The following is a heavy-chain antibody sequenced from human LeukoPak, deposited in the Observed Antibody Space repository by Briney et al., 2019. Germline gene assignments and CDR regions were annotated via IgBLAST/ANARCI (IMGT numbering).Heavy chain of an antibody. CDR3: AIDREYQLLWGGAFDI. Sequence: EASVKVSCKASGYTFTSYGISWVRQAPGQGLEWMGWISAYNGNTNYAQKLQGRVTMTTDTSTSTAYMELRSLRSDDTAVYYCAIDREYQLLWGGAFDIWGQGTMVTVSS. CDR2: ISAYNGNT. D-gene: IGHD2-2*01. CDR1: GYTFTSYG. V-gene: IGHV1-18*01. J-gene: IGHJ3*02.